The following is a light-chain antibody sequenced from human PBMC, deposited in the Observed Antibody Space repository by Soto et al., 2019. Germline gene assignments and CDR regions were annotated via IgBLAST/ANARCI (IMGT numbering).Light chain of an antibody. J-gene: IGKJ4*01. Sequence: EIVLTQSPATLSLSPGERATLSCRASQSVSSYLAWYQQKPGQAPRLLIYDASNKATGIPARFSSSGSRTDFTLTISSLEPEDFAVYYCQQRSNWPLLTFGGVTKVEIK. V-gene: IGKV3-11*01. CDR1: QSVSSY. CDR2: DAS. CDR3: QQRSNWPLLT.